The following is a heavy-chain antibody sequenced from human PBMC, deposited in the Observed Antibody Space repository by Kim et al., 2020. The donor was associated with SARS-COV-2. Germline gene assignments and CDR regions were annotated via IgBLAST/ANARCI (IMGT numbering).Heavy chain of an antibody. CDR1: GGTFSSYA. V-gene: IGHV1-69*13. J-gene: IGHJ4*02. D-gene: IGHD3-10*01. CDR3: ARTGFGTMVRGVYFDY. Sequence: SVKVSCKASGGTFSSYAISWVRQAPGQGLEWMGGIIPIFGTANYAQKFQGRVTITADESTSTAYMELSSLRSEDTAVYYCARTGFGTMVRGVYFDYWGQGTLVTVSS. CDR2: IIPIFGTA.